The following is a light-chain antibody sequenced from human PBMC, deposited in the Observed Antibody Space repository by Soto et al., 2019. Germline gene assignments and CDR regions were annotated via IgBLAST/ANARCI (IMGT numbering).Light chain of an antibody. CDR3: QHRSNWPLT. J-gene: IGKJ4*01. V-gene: IGKV3-11*01. Sequence: EIVLTQSPATLSLSPGETAALSCRASQSISDYLAWYQQKPGQAPRLLIYDASNRATGVPGRFRGSGSGTDFTLTVSIFEPEDFAVYFCQHRSNWPLTFGGGTKVDLK. CDR2: DAS. CDR1: QSISDY.